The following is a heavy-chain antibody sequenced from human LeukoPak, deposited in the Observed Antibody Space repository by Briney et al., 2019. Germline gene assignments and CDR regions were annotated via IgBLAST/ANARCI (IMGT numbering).Heavy chain of an antibody. CDR3: ARDRWQQHMFDP. Sequence: ASVKVSCKASGYTFTNYAMHWVRQAPGQRLEWMGWINAGNGNTKYSQKFQGRVTITRDTSASTAYMELSSLRSEDTAVYYCARDRWQQHMFDPWGQGTLVTVSS. V-gene: IGHV1-3*01. CDR2: INAGNGNT. D-gene: IGHD6-13*01. CDR1: GYTFTNYA. J-gene: IGHJ5*02.